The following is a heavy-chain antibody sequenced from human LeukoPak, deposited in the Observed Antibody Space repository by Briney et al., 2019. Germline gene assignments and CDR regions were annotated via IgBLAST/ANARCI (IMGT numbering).Heavy chain of an antibody. CDR3: ARRGDILTDYAFDF. CDR2: IYYSGTT. J-gene: IGHJ4*02. V-gene: IGHV4-39*02. CDR1: GGSINSHSHH. D-gene: IGHD3-9*01. Sequence: SETLSLTCTVAGGSINSHSHHWGWLAQPPGKGWEGIGSIYYSGTTSYNPTLESRVTISVDTSKNHFSLKVTSVTAADTAVYYCARRGDILTDYAFDFWGQGILVTVSS.